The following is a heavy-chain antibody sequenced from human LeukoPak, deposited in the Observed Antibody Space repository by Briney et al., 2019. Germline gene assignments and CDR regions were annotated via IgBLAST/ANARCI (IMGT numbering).Heavy chain of an antibody. D-gene: IGHD3-22*01. CDR3: ARGPRSVRPVRFDY. CDR2: INHSGST. Sequence: SETLSLTCAVYGGSFSGYYWSWIRQPLGKGLEWIGEINHSGSTNYNPSLKSRVTISVDTSKNQFSLKLSSVTAADTAVYYCARGPRSVRPVRFDYWGQGTLVTVSS. J-gene: IGHJ4*02. V-gene: IGHV4-34*01. CDR1: GGSFSGYY.